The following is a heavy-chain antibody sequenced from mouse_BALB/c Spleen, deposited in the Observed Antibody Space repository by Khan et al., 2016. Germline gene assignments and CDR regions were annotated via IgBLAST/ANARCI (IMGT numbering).Heavy chain of an antibody. V-gene: IGHV5-6-5*01. CDR3: ARGGYDRGYYDSIDY. Sequence: EVELVESGGGLVKPGGSLKLSCAASGFTFSSYVMSWVRQPPEKRLEWVASISTGGDIYYPDSVKVRLTIPSYNARNILYRQMASQRSEETAKEYCARGGYDRGYYDSIDYWGQGTSVTVSS. J-gene: IGHJ4*01. CDR2: ISTGGDI. D-gene: IGHD2-2*01. CDR1: GFTFSSYV.